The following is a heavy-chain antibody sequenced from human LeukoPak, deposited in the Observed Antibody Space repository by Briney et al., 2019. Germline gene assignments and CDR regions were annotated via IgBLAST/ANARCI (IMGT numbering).Heavy chain of an antibody. D-gene: IGHD5-18*01. J-gene: IGHJ6*03. CDR2: IKQDGSEK. CDR1: GFTFSSYW. Sequence: PGGSLRLSCAASGFTFSSYWMSWVRQAPGKGLEWVANIKQDGSEKYYVDSVKGRFTISRDNAKNSLYLQMNSLRAEDTAVYYCARDSRGYSYGYASMDVWGKGTTVTVSS. V-gene: IGHV3-7*01. CDR3: ARDSRGYSYGYASMDV.